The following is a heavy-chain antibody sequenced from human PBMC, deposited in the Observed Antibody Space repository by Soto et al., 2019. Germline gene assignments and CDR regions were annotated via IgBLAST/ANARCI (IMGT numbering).Heavy chain of an antibody. J-gene: IGHJ4*02. D-gene: IGHD3-3*01. V-gene: IGHV4-59*01. Sequence: SETLSLTCSVSGASISSYQWSWIRQPPGKGLEWIGYISYSGSTNYNPSLNSRVTILIDTPKNQFSLKLSSVTAADTAVYYCARKWSGLDYWGQGTLVTVSS. CDR1: GASISSYQ. CDR3: ARKWSGLDY. CDR2: ISYSGST.